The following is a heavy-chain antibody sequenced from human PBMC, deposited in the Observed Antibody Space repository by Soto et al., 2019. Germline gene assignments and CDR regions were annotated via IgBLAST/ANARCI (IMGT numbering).Heavy chain of an antibody. CDR2: ISGSGGST. D-gene: IGHD3-3*01. Sequence: GGSLRLSCAASGFTFSSYAMSWVRQAPGKGLEWVSAISGSGGSTYYADSVKGRFTISRDNSKNTLYLQMNSLRAEDTAIYYCAKDHFLEWPLGYYGMDVWGQGTTVTVSS. CDR3: AKDHFLEWPLGYYGMDV. J-gene: IGHJ6*02. CDR1: GFTFSSYA. V-gene: IGHV3-23*01.